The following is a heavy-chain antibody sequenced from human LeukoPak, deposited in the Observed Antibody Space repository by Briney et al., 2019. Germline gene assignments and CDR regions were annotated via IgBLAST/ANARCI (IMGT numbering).Heavy chain of an antibody. V-gene: IGHV4-34*01. Sequence: SETLSLTCAVYGGSFSGYYWSWIRQPPGKGLEWIGEINHSGSTNYNPSLKSRVTISVDTSKNQFSLKLSSVTAADTAVYYCARHARYSPYYYGSGTGYMDVWGKGTTVTISS. D-gene: IGHD3-10*01. J-gene: IGHJ6*03. CDR2: INHSGST. CDR1: GGSFSGYY. CDR3: ARHARYSPYYYGSGTGYMDV.